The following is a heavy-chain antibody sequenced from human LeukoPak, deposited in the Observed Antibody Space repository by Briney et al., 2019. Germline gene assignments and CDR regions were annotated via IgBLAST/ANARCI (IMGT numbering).Heavy chain of an antibody. CDR3: ARDYYDSSGYDY. Sequence: SETLSLTCAVYGGSFSGYYWSWIRQPPGKGLEWIGEINHSGSTYYNPSLKSRVTISVDTSKNQFSLKLSSVTAADTAVYYCARDYYDSSGYDYWGQGTLVTVSS. D-gene: IGHD3-22*01. CDR2: INHSGST. CDR1: GGSFSGYY. J-gene: IGHJ4*02. V-gene: IGHV4-34*01.